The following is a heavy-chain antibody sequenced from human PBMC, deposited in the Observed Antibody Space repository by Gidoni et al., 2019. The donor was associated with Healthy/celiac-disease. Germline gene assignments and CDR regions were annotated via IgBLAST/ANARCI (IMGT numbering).Heavy chain of an antibody. CDR1: GGSISSGGYY. Sequence: QVQLQESGPGLVKPSQTLSLTCTVSGGSISSGGYYWIWIRQHPGKGLEWIGYVYYSGSTYYNPSLKSRVTISVDTSKNQFSLKLSSVTAADTAVYYCARASYDSSGYYYGAVDIWGQGTMVTVSS. J-gene: IGHJ3*02. CDR2: VYYSGST. D-gene: IGHD3-22*01. V-gene: IGHV4-31*03. CDR3: ARASYDSSGYYYGAVDI.